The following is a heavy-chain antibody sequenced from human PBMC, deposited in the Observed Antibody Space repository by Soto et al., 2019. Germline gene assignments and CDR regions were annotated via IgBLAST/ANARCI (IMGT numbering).Heavy chain of an antibody. CDR3: ARDYSNLGDDC. CDR1: GFTSGDYY. CDR2: TSGSDFTM. V-gene: IGHV3-11*01. D-gene: IGHD4-4*01. J-gene: IGHJ4*02. Sequence: PGGSLRLSCAASGFTSGDYYMSWIRQAPGKGLEWLSYTSGSDFTMWYADSVKGRFTVSRDYAKNSLYLQMNSLRPEDTAVYYCARDYSNLGDDCWGQGTLVTVSS.